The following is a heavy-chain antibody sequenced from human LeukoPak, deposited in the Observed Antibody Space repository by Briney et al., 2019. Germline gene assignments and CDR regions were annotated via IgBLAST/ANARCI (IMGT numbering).Heavy chain of an antibody. CDR1: GFTFSIST. CDR2: ISSSSSTM. J-gene: IGHJ3*02. Sequence: GGSLRLSCAASGFTFSISTMNWVRQAPGKGLEWVSSISSSSSTMHYADSVKGRLTISRDNAKNSLYLQINSLRAEDTAVYYCARDPPFLYNWNYHSYAFDIWGQGTMVTVSS. CDR3: ARDPPFLYNWNYHSYAFDI. V-gene: IGHV3-21*01. D-gene: IGHD1-7*01.